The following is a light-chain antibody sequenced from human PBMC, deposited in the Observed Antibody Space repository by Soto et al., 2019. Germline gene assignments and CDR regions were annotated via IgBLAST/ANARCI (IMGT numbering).Light chain of an antibody. CDR2: TAS. V-gene: IGKV1-9*01. J-gene: IGKJ4*01. Sequence: DIHLTQSPSFLSASVGDRVTIACRASQGISSSLAWYQQKPGNAPKLLIYTASTLHSGVPSRFSGSGSGTEFTLTISSLLPEDFATYYCQQLNSYPLTFGGGTKVEIK. CDR3: QQLNSYPLT. CDR1: QGISSS.